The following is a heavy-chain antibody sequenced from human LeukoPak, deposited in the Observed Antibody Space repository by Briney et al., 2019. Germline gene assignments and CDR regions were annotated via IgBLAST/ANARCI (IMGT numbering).Heavy chain of an antibody. Sequence: GASVKVSCKASGYTFTSYGISWVRQAPGQGLEWMGWISAYNGNTNYAQKLQGRVTMTTDTSTSTAYMELRSLRSDDTAVYYCARDAYCGGDCYSTRGAGYWGQGTLVTVSS. V-gene: IGHV1-18*01. J-gene: IGHJ4*02. CDR3: ARDAYCGGDCYSTRGAGY. CDR2: ISAYNGNT. CDR1: GYTFTSYG. D-gene: IGHD2-21*02.